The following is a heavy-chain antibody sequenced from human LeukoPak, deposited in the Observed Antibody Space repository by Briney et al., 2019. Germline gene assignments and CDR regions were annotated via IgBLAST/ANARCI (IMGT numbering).Heavy chain of an antibody. CDR1: RFTFSNYG. V-gene: IGHV3-30*18. J-gene: IGHJ4*02. Sequence: GGSLRLSCAASRFTFSNYGMQWVRQAPGKGLEWVAVISYDESNKYYADSVKGRFTASRDNSQNTLSLQMNSLRVEGTGVYYCAKDRGDGYNWENYSGFDSWGQGTLVTVSS. D-gene: IGHD5-24*01. CDR2: ISYDESNK. CDR3: AKDRGDGYNWENYSGFDS.